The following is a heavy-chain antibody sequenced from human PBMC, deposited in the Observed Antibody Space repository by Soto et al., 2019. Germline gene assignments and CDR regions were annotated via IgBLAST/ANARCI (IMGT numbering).Heavy chain of an antibody. Sequence: EVQLVESGGGLIHPGGSLRLSCGASGFTVSTTYMSWVRQAPGKGLEWVSTMYTGGSTSYADSVKGRFTISRDNSKNTLYLQMNGLRGEDTAVYYCAGGGGYSGYDGHASWGQGTLVTVSS. CDR3: AGGGGYSGYDGHAS. V-gene: IGHV3-53*01. J-gene: IGHJ5*02. D-gene: IGHD5-12*01. CDR2: MYTGGST. CDR1: GFTVSTTY.